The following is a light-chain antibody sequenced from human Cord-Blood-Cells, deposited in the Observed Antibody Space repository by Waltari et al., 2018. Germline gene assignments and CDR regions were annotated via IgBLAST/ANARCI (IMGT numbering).Light chain of an antibody. J-gene: IGLJ3*02. Sequence: SALPQPATVSGSPGQSITISCTGTNSDVGGYNYVSWYQQHPGKAPKLMIYDVSNRPSGVSNRFSGSKSGNTASLTISGLQAEDEADYYCSSYTSSSTLVFGGGTKLTVL. V-gene: IGLV2-14*03. CDR2: DVS. CDR1: NSDVGGYNY. CDR3: SSYTSSSTLV.